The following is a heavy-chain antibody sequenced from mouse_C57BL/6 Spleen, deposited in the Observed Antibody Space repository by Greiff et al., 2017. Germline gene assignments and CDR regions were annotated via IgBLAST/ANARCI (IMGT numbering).Heavy chain of an antibody. CDR1: GYAFSSYW. V-gene: IGHV1-80*01. D-gene: IGHD1-1*01. CDR3: VRFITTGVDYFDY. CDR2: IYPGDGDT. J-gene: IGHJ2*01. Sequence: VKLQESGAELVKPGASVKISCKASGYAFSSYWMNWVKQRPGKGLEWIGQIYPGDGDTNYNGKFKGKATLTADKSSSTAYMQLSSLTSEDSAVYFCVRFITTGVDYFDYWGQGTTLTVSS.